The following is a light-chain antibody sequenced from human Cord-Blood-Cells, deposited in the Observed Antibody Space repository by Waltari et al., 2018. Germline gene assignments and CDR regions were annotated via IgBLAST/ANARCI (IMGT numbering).Light chain of an antibody. J-gene: IGLJ1*01. CDR1: SSDVGGYNY. CDR2: DVS. V-gene: IGLV2-14*01. Sequence: QSALTQPASVSGSPGQSITISCTGTSSDVGGYNYVSWYQQHPAKAPKLMIYDVSKRPSGVSNRFSGSKSGNTASLTISGLQAEDEADYYCSSYTSSSTHNYVFGTGTKVTVL. CDR3: SSYTSSSTHNYV.